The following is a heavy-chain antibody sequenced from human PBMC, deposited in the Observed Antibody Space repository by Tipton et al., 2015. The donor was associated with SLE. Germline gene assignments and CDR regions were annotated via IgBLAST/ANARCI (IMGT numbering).Heavy chain of an antibody. CDR1: GFTFSSYG. CDR3: ARDSTRENFDY. CDR2: IWYDGSNK. J-gene: IGHJ4*02. D-gene: IGHD2-2*01. Sequence: SLRLSCAASGFTFSSYGMHWVRQAPGKGLEWVAVIWYDGSNKYYADSVKGRFTISRDNSKNTLYLQMTSLRAEDTAVYYCARDSTRENFDYWGQGTLVTVSS. V-gene: IGHV3-33*08.